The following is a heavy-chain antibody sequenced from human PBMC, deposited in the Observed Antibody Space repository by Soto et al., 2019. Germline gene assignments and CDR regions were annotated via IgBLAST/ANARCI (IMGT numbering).Heavy chain of an antibody. CDR2: IYYSGST. CDR1: GGSISSGGYY. V-gene: IGHV4-31*03. D-gene: IGHD3-10*01. CDR3: ARAYYGSGNRRFDP. Sequence: QVQLQESGPGLVKPSQTLSLTCTVSGGSISSGGYYWSWIRQHPGKGLEWIGYIYYSGSTYYNPSLKRRVTISVDTSKNQFSLKLSSVTAADTAVYYCARAYYGSGNRRFDPWGQGTLVTVSS. J-gene: IGHJ5*02.